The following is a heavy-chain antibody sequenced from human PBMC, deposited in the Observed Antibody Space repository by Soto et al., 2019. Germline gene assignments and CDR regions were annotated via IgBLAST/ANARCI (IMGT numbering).Heavy chain of an antibody. V-gene: IGHV3-30*03. CDR2: ISYDGSNK. CDR1: GFTFSSYG. Sequence: PXESLRLSCAASGFTFSSYGMHWVRQAPGKGLEWVAVISYDGSNKYYADSVKGRFTISRDNSKNTLYLQMNSLRAEDTAVYYCARSVLGYCSSTSCTHPLPYYYYGMDVWGQGTTVTVSS. J-gene: IGHJ6*02. D-gene: IGHD2-2*01. CDR3: ARSVLGYCSSTSCTHPLPYYYYGMDV.